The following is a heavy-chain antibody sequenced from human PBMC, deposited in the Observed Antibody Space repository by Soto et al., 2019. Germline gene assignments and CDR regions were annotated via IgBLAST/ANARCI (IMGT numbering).Heavy chain of an antibody. V-gene: IGHV3-11*01. D-gene: IGHD3-9*01. Sequence: GGSLRLSCAASGFTFSDFYMTWIRQAPGKGLEWVSYISSSGSTIYYSDSVKGRFTISGDNAKNSLYLQMNSLRAEDTAVYYCARANYDVLTGYSDCWGQGTLVTVSS. J-gene: IGHJ4*02. CDR2: ISSSGSTI. CDR3: ARANYDVLTGYSDC. CDR1: GFTFSDFY.